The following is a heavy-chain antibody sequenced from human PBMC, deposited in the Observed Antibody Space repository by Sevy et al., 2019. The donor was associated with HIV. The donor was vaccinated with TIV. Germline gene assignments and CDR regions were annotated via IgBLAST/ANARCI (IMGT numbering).Heavy chain of an antibody. Sequence: GGSLRLSCVGSGFSFSSDAMSWVCQAPGKGLQWVATVSASGGSTYYADSVRGRFSITRDNSKNTLYVKMNSLRAEDTAVYYCARVGGGGYYDPWSGYLEFDPWGQGTLVTVSS. CDR2: VSASGGST. CDR3: ARVGGGGYYDPWSGYLEFDP. V-gene: IGHV3-23*01. D-gene: IGHD3-3*01. J-gene: IGHJ5*02. CDR1: GFSFSSDA.